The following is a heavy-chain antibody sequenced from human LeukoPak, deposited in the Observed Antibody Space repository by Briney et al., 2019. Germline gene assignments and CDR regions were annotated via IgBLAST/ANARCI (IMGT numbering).Heavy chain of an antibody. J-gene: IGHJ5*02. Sequence: GGSLRLSCAASGFTLSGSAMHWVRQASGKGLEWVGRIRSKANSYATAYAASVKGRFTISRDDSKNTAYLQMNSLKTEDTAVYYCARVLVGAICDPWGQGTLVTVSS. CDR2: IRSKANSYAT. CDR3: ARVLVGAICDP. V-gene: IGHV3-73*01. D-gene: IGHD1-26*01. CDR1: GFTLSGSA.